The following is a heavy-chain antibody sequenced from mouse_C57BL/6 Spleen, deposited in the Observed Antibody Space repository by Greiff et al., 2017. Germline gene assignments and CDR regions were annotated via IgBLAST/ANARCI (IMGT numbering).Heavy chain of an antibody. CDR1: GYAFSSYW. Sequence: QVQLQQSGAELVKPGASVKISCKASGYAFSSYWMNWVKQRPGKGLARLGQIYPGDGDTNYNGKFKGKATLTADKSPSPASMQLSSLTSEDSAVYFGARGYGGYFDVWGTGTTVTVSS. CDR3: ARGYGGYFDV. CDR2: IYPGDGDT. V-gene: IGHV1-80*01. D-gene: IGHD3-1*01. J-gene: IGHJ1*03.